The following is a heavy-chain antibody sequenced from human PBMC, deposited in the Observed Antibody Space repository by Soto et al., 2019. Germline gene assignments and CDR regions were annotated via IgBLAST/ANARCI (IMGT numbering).Heavy chain of an antibody. V-gene: IGHV4-34*01. Sequence: PSETLSLTCAVYGGSFSGYYWSWIRQPPGKGLEWIGENNDSGSSNYNPSLKSRVTISLDTSKNQFSLKLSSVTAADTAVYYCARVVVVPAAIFGCYNGLNVLGQGTTVTVSS. CDR3: ARVVVVPAAIFGCYNGLNV. CDR2: NNDSGSS. D-gene: IGHD2-2*01. J-gene: IGHJ6*02. CDR1: GGSFSGYY.